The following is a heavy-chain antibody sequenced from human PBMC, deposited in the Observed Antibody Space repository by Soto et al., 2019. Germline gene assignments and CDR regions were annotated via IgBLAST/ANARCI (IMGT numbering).Heavy chain of an antibody. J-gene: IGHJ4*02. D-gene: IGHD6-13*01. CDR1: GGTFSNFA. Sequence: QVQLVQSGAEVKKPGSSVKVSCKASGGTFSNFAFNWVRQAPGQGLEWMGGIIPIFGTAHYAQKFQGRVRITADESTSTAYMELSSLRSEDTAVYYCARGSSSWYLDYWGQGTLVTVSS. CDR3: ARGSSSWYLDY. V-gene: IGHV1-69*12. CDR2: IIPIFGTA.